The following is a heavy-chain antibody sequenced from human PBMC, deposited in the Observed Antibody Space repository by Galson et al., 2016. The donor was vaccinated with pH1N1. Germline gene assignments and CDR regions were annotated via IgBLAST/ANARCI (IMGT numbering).Heavy chain of an antibody. CDR3: ATEYRGSYYVPRYFDL. V-gene: IGHV1-24*01. CDR1: GYTLSELA. D-gene: IGHD1-26*01. CDR2: FDPEDDKP. Sequence: SVKVSCKVSGYTLSELAIHWVRRTPGKGLEWMGGFDPEDDKPFYAQAFEGRVTMTQDTSTDTAYMQLSSLTSDDAAVYYCATEYRGSYYVPRYFDLWGLGTLVSVFS. J-gene: IGHJ2*01.